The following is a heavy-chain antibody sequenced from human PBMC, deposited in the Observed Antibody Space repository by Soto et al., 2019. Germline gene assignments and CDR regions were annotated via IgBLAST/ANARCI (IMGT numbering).Heavy chain of an antibody. CDR2: ISESGTGA. CDR1: GFTFSSYS. CDR3: ANRGKYYFAS. J-gene: IGHJ4*02. Sequence: GGSLRLSCAASGFTFSSYSMGWVRQAPGMGLEWVASISESGTGAYYAGSVKGRFIISRDNSKNTLYLQMNSLRGEDTALYFCANRGKYYFASWGQGALVTVSS. V-gene: IGHV3-23*01.